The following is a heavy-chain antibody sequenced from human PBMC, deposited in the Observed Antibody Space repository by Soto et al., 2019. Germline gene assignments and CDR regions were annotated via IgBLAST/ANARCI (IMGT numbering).Heavy chain of an antibody. CDR3: ARDEGYGYGVDY. J-gene: IGHJ4*02. CDR2: INSDGSST. D-gene: IGHD5-18*01. Sequence: PGGSLRLSCAASGFTFSSHWMHWVRQAPGKGLVWVSRINSDGSSTTYADSVKGRFTFSRDNAKNTLYLQMNSLRAEDTAIYYCARDEGYGYGVDYWGQRTPVTVSS. V-gene: IGHV3-74*01. CDR1: GFTFSSHW.